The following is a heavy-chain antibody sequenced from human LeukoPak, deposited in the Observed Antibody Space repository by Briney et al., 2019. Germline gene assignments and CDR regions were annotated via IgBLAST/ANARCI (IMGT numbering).Heavy chain of an antibody. D-gene: IGHD3-10*01. J-gene: IGHJ6*03. V-gene: IGHV4-34*01. CDR3: ARRYYYGSGSYYYYYYYMDV. CDR1: GGSFSGYY. Sequence: SETLSLTCAVYGGSFSGYYWSWIRQPPGKGLEWIGEINHSGSTNYNPSLKSRVTISVDTSKNQFSLKLSSVTAADTAVYYCARRYYYGSGSYYYYYYYMDVWGKGTTVTVSS. CDR2: INHSGST.